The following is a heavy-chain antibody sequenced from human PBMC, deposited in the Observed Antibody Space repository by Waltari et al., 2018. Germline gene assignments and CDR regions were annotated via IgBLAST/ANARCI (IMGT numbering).Heavy chain of an antibody. CDR3: ARDRWELLGYYYYGMDV. Sequence: QVQLVQSGAEVKKPGSSVKVSCKASGGTFSSYAISWVRQAPGQGLEWMGGIIPIFGTANYAQKFQGRVTITADESTSTAYMELSSVTAADTAVYYCARDRWELLGYYYYGMDVWGQGTTVTVSS. D-gene: IGHD1-26*01. J-gene: IGHJ6*02. CDR1: GGTFSSYA. CDR2: IIPIFGTA. V-gene: IGHV1-69*01.